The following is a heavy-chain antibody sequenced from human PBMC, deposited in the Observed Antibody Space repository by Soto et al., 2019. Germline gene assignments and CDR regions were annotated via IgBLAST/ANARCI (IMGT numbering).Heavy chain of an antibody. CDR1: GGSVSSGSYY. V-gene: IGHV4-61*01. CDR3: ARTHRKGVI. D-gene: IGHD3-16*02. CDR2: IYYSGST. Sequence: SETLSLTCTVSGGSVSSGSYYWSWIRQPPGKGLEWIGYIYYSGSTNCNPSLKSRVTISVDTSKNQFSLKLSSVTAADTAVYYCARTHRKGVIWGQGTLVTCSS. J-gene: IGHJ4*02.